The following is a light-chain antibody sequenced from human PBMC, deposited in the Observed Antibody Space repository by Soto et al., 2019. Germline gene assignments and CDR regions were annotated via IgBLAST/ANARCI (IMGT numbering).Light chain of an antibody. Sequence: DIVMTQSPDTLSVSPGERATLSCRASQSVRSNLAWYQQRPGQAPRLLISGASTRATGIPARFSGSGSGTEFTLTISSLQSEDFALYYCQQYNNWPFTFGPGTKVDI. J-gene: IGKJ3*01. V-gene: IGKV3-15*01. CDR3: QQYNNWPFT. CDR1: QSVRSN. CDR2: GAS.